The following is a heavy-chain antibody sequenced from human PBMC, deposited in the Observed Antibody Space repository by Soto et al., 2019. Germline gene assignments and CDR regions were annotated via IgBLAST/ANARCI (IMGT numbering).Heavy chain of an antibody. CDR3: ARASPVVAATRRNWFDP. Sequence: PSETLSLTCAVYGGSFSGYYCSWIRQPPGKGLEWMGEINHSGSTNYNPSLTSRVTISVDTSKNQFSPKLSSVTAADTAVYYWARASPVVAATRRNWFDPWGQGTLVTVSS. J-gene: IGHJ5*02. D-gene: IGHD2-15*01. CDR2: INHSGST. V-gene: IGHV4-34*01. CDR1: GGSFSGYY.